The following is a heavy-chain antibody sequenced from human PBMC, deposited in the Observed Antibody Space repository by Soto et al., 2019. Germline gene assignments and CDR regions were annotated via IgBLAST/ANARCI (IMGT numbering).Heavy chain of an antibody. CDR2: ISAYNGNT. V-gene: IGHV1-18*04. CDR1: GYTFTSYG. Sequence: ASVKVSCKASGYTFTSYGISWVRQAPGQGLEWMGWISAYNGNTNYAQKLQGRVTMTTDTSTSTAYMELRSLRSDDTAVYYCAILGYDSSGYYSPDAFDIWGQGTMVTVSS. D-gene: IGHD3-22*01. J-gene: IGHJ3*02. CDR3: AILGYDSSGYYSPDAFDI.